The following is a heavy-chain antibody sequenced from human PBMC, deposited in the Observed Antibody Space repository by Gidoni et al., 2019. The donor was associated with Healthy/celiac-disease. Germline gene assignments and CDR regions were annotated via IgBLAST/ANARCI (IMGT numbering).Heavy chain of an antibody. V-gene: IGHV1-3*01. CDR3: ARDLPSYDLSNSGFLGWLLDY. D-gene: IGHD5-12*01. CDR1: GYTFTSYA. J-gene: IGHJ4*02. Sequence: QVQLVQSGAEVKKPGASVKVSCKASGYTFTSYAMHLVRQAPGQRLEWMGWINAGNGNTKYSQKFQGRVTITRDTSASTAYMELSSLRSEDTAVYYCARDLPSYDLSNSGFLGWLLDYWGQGTLVTVSS. CDR2: INAGNGNT.